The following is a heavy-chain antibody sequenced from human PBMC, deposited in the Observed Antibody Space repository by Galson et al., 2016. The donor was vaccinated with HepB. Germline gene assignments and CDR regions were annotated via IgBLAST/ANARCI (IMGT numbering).Heavy chain of an antibody. CDR3: ARPKALAGRDACDI. V-gene: IGHV5-51*01. CDR2: IYPGDSDT. CDR1: GYTFAIYW. J-gene: IGHJ3*02. D-gene: IGHD6-19*01. Sequence: QSGAEVKKPGESLKISCKGSGYTFAIYWIVWVRQMPGKGLEWMGIIYPGDSDTRYSPSFQGQVTISADKSSSTAYLQWSSLKASDTATYYCARPKALAGRDACDIWGQGTMGAVSA.